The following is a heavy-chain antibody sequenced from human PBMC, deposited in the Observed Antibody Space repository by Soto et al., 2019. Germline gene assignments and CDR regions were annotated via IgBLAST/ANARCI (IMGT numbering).Heavy chain of an antibody. Sequence: QVQLVESGGGVVQPGRSLRLSCAASGFNFSSYVMHWVRQAPGKGLEWVAVIWYDGGNKYYADSVKGSFTISRDNSKNTLYLQMDSLRADDTAVYYCARDGQWLPRDGRRCSSYFDYWGQGTLVTVSS. CDR3: ARDGQWLPRDGRRCSSYFDY. V-gene: IGHV3-33*01. CDR1: GFNFSSYV. D-gene: IGHD6-19*01. J-gene: IGHJ4*02. CDR2: IWYDGGNK.